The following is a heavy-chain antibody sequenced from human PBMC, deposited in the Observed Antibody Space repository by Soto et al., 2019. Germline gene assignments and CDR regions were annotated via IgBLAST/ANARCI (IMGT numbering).Heavy chain of an antibody. CDR1: GFTFSSNA. CDR3: AKDRSRVTTVSDY. Sequence: PGGSLRLSCAASGFTFSSNAMSWVRQAPGKGLEWVSAISGSGGSTYYADSVKGRFTISRDNSKNTLYLQMNSLRAEDTAVYYCAKDRSRVTTVSDYWGQGTLVTVSS. V-gene: IGHV3-23*01. CDR2: ISGSGGST. J-gene: IGHJ4*02. D-gene: IGHD4-17*01.